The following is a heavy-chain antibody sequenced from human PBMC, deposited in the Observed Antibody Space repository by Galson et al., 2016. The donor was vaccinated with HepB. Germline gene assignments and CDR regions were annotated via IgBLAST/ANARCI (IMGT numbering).Heavy chain of an antibody. Sequence: SLRLSCAASGFNFISYGMHWVRQAPGKGLEWVAVTWFDGNYKDYAESVKGRITVSRDNTKNTLSLQLDSLRAEDTAVYHCARSREYFGSGSYLDYWGQGTLCIVSS. J-gene: IGHJ4*02. CDR2: TWFDGNYK. CDR3: ARSREYFGSGSYLDY. D-gene: IGHD3-10*01. V-gene: IGHV3-33*01. CDR1: GFNFISYG.